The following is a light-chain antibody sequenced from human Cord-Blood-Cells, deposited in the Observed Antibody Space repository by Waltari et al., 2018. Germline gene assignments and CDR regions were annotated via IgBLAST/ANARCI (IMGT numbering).Light chain of an antibody. CDR1: SSDVGGYNY. Sequence: QSALTQPAPVSGSPGQSITIPCTGTSSDVGGYNYVSCYQQHPGKAPKLLIYDVSNRPSGVSNRISGSKSGNTASLTISGLQAEDEADYYCSSYTSSSTLVFGTGTKVTVL. V-gene: IGLV2-14*03. CDR3: SSYTSSSTLV. CDR2: DVS. J-gene: IGLJ1*01.